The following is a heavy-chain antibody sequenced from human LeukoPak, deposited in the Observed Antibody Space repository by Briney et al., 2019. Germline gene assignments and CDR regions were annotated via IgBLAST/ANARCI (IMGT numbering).Heavy chain of an antibody. V-gene: IGHV4-59*08. CDR1: GDSICSYY. Sequence: SETLSLTCTVSGDSICSYYWSWIRQPPGKGLEWIGYIYYSGSTNYNPSLKSRVTISVDTSKNQFSLNLTSVTAADTAVYYCARQKIVALSPFDYWGQGTLVSVSS. J-gene: IGHJ4*02. D-gene: IGHD3-3*02. CDR3: ARQKIVALSPFDY. CDR2: IYYSGST.